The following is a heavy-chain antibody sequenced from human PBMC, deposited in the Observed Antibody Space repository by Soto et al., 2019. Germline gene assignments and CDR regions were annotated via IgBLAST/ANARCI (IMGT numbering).Heavy chain of an antibody. CDR3: ARRYGSAIXY. CDR1: GGSIRSYY. Sequence: SETLSLTCTVSGGSIRSYYWSWIRQPPGKGLEWIGYIYYSGSTNYNPSLKSRVTISVDTSKNQFSLKLSSVTAADTAVYYCARRYGSAIXYWGQGTLVTVS. CDR2: IYYSGST. D-gene: IGHD1-26*01. J-gene: IGHJ4*02. V-gene: IGHV4-59*08.